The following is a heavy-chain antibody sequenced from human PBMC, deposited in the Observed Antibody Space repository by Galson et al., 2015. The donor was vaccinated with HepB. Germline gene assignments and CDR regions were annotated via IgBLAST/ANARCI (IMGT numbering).Heavy chain of an antibody. CDR3: GRSRGASGYHYDY. CDR1: GFDFGNYG. D-gene: IGHD3-22*01. J-gene: IGHJ4*02. CDR2: IWKDGSNK. Sequence: SLRLSCAASGFDFGNYGMHWVRQAPGKGLEWMALIWKDGSNKHYADSLKGRFRISRDNARNTVFLQMNSLRVEDTAVYFCGRSRGASGYHYDYWGQGTLVAVSS. V-gene: IGHV3-33*03.